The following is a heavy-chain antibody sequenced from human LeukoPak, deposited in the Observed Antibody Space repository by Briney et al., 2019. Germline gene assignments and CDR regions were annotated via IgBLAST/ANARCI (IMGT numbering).Heavy chain of an antibody. CDR3: AKKAQYNGNYPLDY. V-gene: IGHV3-9*01. CDR2: ISWNSGSI. Sequence: HPGRSLRLSCAGSGFIFNNYAMHWVRQPPGKGLEWVSGISWNSGSIDYADSVKGRFTISRDNAKNSLYLQMNSLRAEDTALYFCAKKAQYNGNYPLDYWGQGTLVTVSS. J-gene: IGHJ4*02. CDR1: GFIFNNYA. D-gene: IGHD1-26*01.